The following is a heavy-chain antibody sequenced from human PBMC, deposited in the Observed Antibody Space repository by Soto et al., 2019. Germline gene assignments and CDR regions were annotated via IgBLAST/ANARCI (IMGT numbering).Heavy chain of an antibody. D-gene: IGHD3-10*01. CDR3: ARDVIHYYYGLGSLPNNWFDP. V-gene: IGHV4-59*01. CDR1: GGSISSYY. Sequence: TSETLSLTCTVSGGSISSYYWSWIRQPPGKGLEWIGYIYYSGSTNYNPSLKSRVTISVDTSKNQFSLKLSSVTAADTAVYYCARDVIHYYYGLGSLPNNWFDPWGQGTLVTVSS. J-gene: IGHJ5*02. CDR2: IYYSGST.